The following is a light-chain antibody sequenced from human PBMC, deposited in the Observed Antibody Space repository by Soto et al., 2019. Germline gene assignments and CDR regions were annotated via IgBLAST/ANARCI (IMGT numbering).Light chain of an antibody. V-gene: IGLV1-40*01. CDR2: VNT. J-gene: IGLJ3*02. Sequence: QSVMTQPTSVSGAPGQEVTISCTGSSSNIGATYDVHWYQQLPGAAPKLLIFVNTNRPAGVPDRFSGSKSGTSASRAITGLQADDEADDYCQSYDTALSAGVFGGGTKPTVL. CDR1: SSNIGATYD. CDR3: QSYDTALSAGV.